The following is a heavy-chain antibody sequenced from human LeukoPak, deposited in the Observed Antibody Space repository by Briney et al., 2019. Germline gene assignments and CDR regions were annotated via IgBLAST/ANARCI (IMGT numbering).Heavy chain of an antibody. J-gene: IGHJ6*03. CDR3: ARDCGGVFCYYYMYV. CDR1: GGSISSGSYY. CDR2: IYTSGST. V-gene: IGHV4-61*02. D-gene: IGHD2-8*02. Sequence: SETLSLTCTVSGGSISSGSYYWSWIRQPAGKGLECIGRIYTSGSTNYNPSPKSRVTISVDTSKNQFSLKLSSVTAADTPVYYCARDCGGVFCYYYMYVWGKGTTVTVSS.